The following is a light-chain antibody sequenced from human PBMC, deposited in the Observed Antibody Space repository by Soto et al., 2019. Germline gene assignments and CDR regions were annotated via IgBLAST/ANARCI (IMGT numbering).Light chain of an antibody. CDR1: QSVSSN. Sequence: EIVMTQSPATLSVSPGERATLSCRASQSVSSNLAWYQQKPGQAPRLLIYSASTRATGIPAMFSGSGSGTEFTLTISSLQSEDFAVYYCQQYNNWPFTFGPGTKVDIK. J-gene: IGKJ3*01. V-gene: IGKV3-15*01. CDR2: SAS. CDR3: QQYNNWPFT.